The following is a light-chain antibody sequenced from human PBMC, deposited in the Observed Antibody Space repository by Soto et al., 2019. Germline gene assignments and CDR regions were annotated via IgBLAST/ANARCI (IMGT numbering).Light chain of an antibody. V-gene: IGKV3-11*01. CDR3: QQRHNWPIT. CDR1: ETIRGL. Sequence: IVLTQSPCSLSLSPLYRPPHPCRASETIRGLLAWYQQRPGQPPRLLIYDTSNRATGIPARFSGSGSGTDGTLTISGLEPAERGVYYGQQRHNWPITCGQGTRLELK. CDR2: DTS. J-gene: IGKJ5*01.